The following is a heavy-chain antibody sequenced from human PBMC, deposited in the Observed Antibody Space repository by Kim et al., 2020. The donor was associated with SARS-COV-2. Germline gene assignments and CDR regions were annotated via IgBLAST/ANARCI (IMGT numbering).Heavy chain of an antibody. V-gene: IGHV1-3*01. Sequence: ASVKVSCKASGFTFSDYAMYWVRQAPGQRLEWMGWINAGSGNTRYSQKFQGRVTITWDTSASTAYMDLTSLRFEDMAVYYCARERFGGSFDYWGQGTLVT. D-gene: IGHD3-10*01. CDR2: INAGSGNT. CDR3: ARERFGGSFDY. J-gene: IGHJ4*02. CDR1: GFTFSDYA.